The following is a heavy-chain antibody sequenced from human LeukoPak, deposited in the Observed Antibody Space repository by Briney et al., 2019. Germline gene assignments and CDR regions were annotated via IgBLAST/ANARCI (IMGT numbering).Heavy chain of an antibody. J-gene: IGHJ4*02. CDR3: ARSHYYDSSDY. CDR2: ISSSGSTI. D-gene: IGHD3-22*01. CDR1: GFTFSSYE. V-gene: IGHV3-48*03. Sequence: PGGSLRLSCAASGFTFSSYEMNWVRQAPGKGLEWVSYISSSGSTIYYADSVKGRFTISRDNSKNTLYLQMNSLRAEDTAVYYCARSHYYDSSDYWGQGTLVTVSS.